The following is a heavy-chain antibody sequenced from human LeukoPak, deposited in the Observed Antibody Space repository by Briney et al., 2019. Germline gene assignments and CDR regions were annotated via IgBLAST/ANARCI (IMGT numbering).Heavy chain of an antibody. Sequence: PGRSLRLSCAASGFTFDDYAMHWVRHAPGKGLEWVSGISWNSGSIGYADSVKGRFTISRDNAKNSLYLQMNSLRAEDTALYYCAKDKVWDYYDSSGYYDYWGQGTLVTVSS. D-gene: IGHD3-22*01. CDR3: AKDKVWDYYDSSGYYDY. V-gene: IGHV3-9*01. CDR1: GFTFDDYA. J-gene: IGHJ4*02. CDR2: ISWNSGSI.